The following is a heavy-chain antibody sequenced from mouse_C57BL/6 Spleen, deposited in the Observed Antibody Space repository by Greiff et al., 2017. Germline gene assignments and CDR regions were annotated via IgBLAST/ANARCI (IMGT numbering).Heavy chain of an antibody. CDR3: ARETVVAKGYAMDY. J-gene: IGHJ4*01. Sequence: QVQLQQSGPELVKPGASVKISCKASGYAFSSSWMNWVKQRPGKGLEWIGRIYPGDGDTNYNGKFKGKATLTADKSSSTAYMQLSSLTSEDSAVYFCARETVVAKGYAMDYGGQGTSVTVSS. CDR1: GYAFSSSW. CDR2: IYPGDGDT. V-gene: IGHV1-82*01. D-gene: IGHD1-1*01.